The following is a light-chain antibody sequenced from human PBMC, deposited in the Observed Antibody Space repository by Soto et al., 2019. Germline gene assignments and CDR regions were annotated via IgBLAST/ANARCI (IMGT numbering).Light chain of an antibody. Sequence: QSALTQPPSASGSPGQSVTISCTGISSDVGGYNYVSWFQQHPGKAPKLIIHEVNQRPSGVPDRFSGSKSGNTASLTVSGLQAEDEGTYYCSSYGGYNNVVFGTGTQLTVL. CDR1: SSDVGGYNY. CDR3: SSYGGYNNVV. J-gene: IGLJ1*01. V-gene: IGLV2-8*01. CDR2: EVN.